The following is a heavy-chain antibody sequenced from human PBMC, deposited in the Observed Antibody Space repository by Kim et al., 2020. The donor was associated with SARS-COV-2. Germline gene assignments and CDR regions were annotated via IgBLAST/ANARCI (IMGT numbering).Heavy chain of an antibody. CDR2: IYPGNSDT. CDR3: ARRVGESLSGSWKNDY. J-gene: IGHJ4*02. CDR1: GYSFTSYW. D-gene: IGHD1-26*01. Sequence: GESLKISCKGSGYSFTSYWIAWVRQMPGKGLEWMGIIYPGNSDTRYSPSFHGQVTISADNSVSTAYLQWSSLKTSDTAMYFCARRVGESLSGSWKNDYWGQGTLVTVSS. V-gene: IGHV5-51*01.